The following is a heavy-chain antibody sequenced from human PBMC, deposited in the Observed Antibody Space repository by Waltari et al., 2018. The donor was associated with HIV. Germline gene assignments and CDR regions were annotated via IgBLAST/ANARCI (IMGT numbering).Heavy chain of an antibody. J-gene: IGHJ6*02. Sequence: EALLVPSGGGVVRPGGSLIPSCEGSTFWFGRHWLVGVRQASGKGLEWVANINQDATKKNYADSVKGRFSVSRDNGKYSVFLEMNRLRVQDTAVYFCARGDQWGLFMDSYYGLDVWGRGTTVIVSS. D-gene: IGHD1-26*01. CDR1: TFWFGRHW. CDR3: ARGDQWGLFMDSYYGLDV. V-gene: IGHV3-7*01. CDR2: INQDATKK.